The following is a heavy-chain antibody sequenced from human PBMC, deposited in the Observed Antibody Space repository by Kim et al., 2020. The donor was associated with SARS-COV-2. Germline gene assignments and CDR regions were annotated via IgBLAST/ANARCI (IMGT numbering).Heavy chain of an antibody. CDR3: ARGVCMATSCKAMDV. J-gene: IGHJ6*02. CDR2: INPNSGGT. CDR1: GYTFTGYY. Sequence: ASVKVSCKASGYTFTGYYMHWVRQAPGQGLEWMGWINPNSGGTNYAQKFQGRVTMTRDTSISTAYMELSRLRSDDTAVYYCARGVCMATSCKAMDVWGQGTTVTVSS. D-gene: IGHD2-2*01. V-gene: IGHV1-2*02.